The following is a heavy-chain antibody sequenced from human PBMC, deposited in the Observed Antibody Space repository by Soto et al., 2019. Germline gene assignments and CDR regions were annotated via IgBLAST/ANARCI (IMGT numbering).Heavy chain of an antibody. CDR3: ASSVVPAAWTYYGMDV. J-gene: IGHJ6*02. CDR1: GFTVSSNY. V-gene: IGHV3-53*01. D-gene: IGHD2-2*01. Sequence: EVQLVESGGGLIQPGGSLRLSCAASGFTVSSNYMSWVRQAPGKGLGWVSVIYSGGSTYYADSVKGRFTISRDNSKNTLYLQMNSLRAEDTAVYYCASSVVPAAWTYYGMDVWGQGTTVTVSS. CDR2: IYSGGST.